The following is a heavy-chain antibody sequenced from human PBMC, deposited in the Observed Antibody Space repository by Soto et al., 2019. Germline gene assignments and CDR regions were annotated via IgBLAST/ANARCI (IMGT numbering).Heavy chain of an antibody. J-gene: IGHJ4*02. V-gene: IGHV3-21*01. D-gene: IGHD1-26*01. CDR1: GFTFSTYS. CDR3: AREDGIVGATSAFDY. CDR2: INGRSNYI. Sequence: LRLSCAASGFTFSTYSMNWVRQAPGKGLEWVSSINGRSNYIYYADSVKGRFTISRDNAKNSLYLQMNSLRAEDTAVYYCAREDGIVGATSAFDYWGQGTLVTVSS.